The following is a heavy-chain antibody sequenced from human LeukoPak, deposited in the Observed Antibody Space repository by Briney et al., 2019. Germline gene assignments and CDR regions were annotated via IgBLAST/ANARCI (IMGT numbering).Heavy chain of an antibody. J-gene: IGHJ5*02. CDR1: GYTFTSYD. Sequence: ASVKVSCKASGYTFTSYDMNWVRQATGQGLEWLGWMNPNSGNTGYAQKFQGRVTMTRSTSISTAYMELSSLRSEDTAVYYCARDYGGNSGWFDPWGQGTLVTVSS. D-gene: IGHD4-23*01. V-gene: IGHV1-8*01. CDR2: MNPNSGNT. CDR3: ARDYGGNSGWFDP.